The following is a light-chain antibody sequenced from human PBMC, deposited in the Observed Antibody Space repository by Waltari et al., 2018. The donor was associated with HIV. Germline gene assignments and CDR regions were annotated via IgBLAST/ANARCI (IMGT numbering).Light chain of an antibody. Sequence: EIVLTQSPGTLSLSPGERATLSCRASQSVSSSYLAWYQQKPGKAPRLLIYGASSRATGIPDRFSGSGSGTDFTLTISRLEPEDFAVYYCQQYGSSRETFGQGTKVEIK. CDR1: QSVSSSY. CDR3: QQYGSSRET. CDR2: GAS. V-gene: IGKV3-20*01. J-gene: IGKJ1*01.